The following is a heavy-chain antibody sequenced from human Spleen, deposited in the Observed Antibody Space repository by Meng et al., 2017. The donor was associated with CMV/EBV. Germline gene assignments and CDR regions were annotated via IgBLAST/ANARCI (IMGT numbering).Heavy chain of an antibody. D-gene: IGHD1-26*01. V-gene: IGHV4-34*01. CDR2: INHSGST. CDR1: DESFNGPY. CDR3: ARGNRKWGSLSINNWFDP. Sequence: GSLRLSCAVYDESFNGPYWSWIRQPPGKGLEWIGEINHSGSTNFNPSLRSRVAISVDTSKSQFSLNLRSVTAADTAVYYCARGNRKWGSLSINNWFDPWGQGTLVTVSS. J-gene: IGHJ5*02.